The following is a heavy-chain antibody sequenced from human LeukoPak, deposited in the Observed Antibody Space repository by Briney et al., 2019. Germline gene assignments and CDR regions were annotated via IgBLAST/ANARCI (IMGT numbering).Heavy chain of an antibody. CDR1: GFTVSSSY. D-gene: IGHD3-22*01. V-gene: IGHV3-66*01. J-gene: IGHJ4*02. CDR2: IYSGGGT. CDR3: ARNYYDSSAYYYFDY. Sequence: SGGSLRFSCAASGFTVSSSYMNWVRQAPGKGLEWVSLIYSGGGTYYADSVKGRFTISRDNSKNTLYLQMNSLRAEDTAVYYCARNYYDSSAYYYFDYWGQGTLVTVSS.